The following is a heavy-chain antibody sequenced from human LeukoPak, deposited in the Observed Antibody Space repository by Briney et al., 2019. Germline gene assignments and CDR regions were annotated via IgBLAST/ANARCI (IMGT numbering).Heavy chain of an antibody. CDR1: GGSISSYY. D-gene: IGHD3-10*01. Sequence: PSETLSLTCTVSGGSISSYYWSWIRQPPGKGLEWIGYIYYSGSTNYNPSLKSRVTISVDTSKNQFSLKLSSVTAADTAVYYCASTDNYYGSGSYDYWGQGTLVTVSS. CDR3: ASTDNYYGSGSYDY. J-gene: IGHJ4*02. V-gene: IGHV4-59*08. CDR2: IYYSGST.